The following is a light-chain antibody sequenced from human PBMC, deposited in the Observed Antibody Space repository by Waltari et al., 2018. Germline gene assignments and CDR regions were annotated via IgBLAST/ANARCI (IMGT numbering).Light chain of an antibody. CDR1: SRDVGNYKR. Sequence: QSALTQPASVSGSPGPSITLSCPGTSRDVGNYKRVSWYQQHPGKAPKLMIYAVSKRPSGVSDRFSGSKSGDMASLTISGLQPEDEAEYFCSSYAGSSKGVFGGGTKVTVL. CDR3: SSYAGSSKGV. J-gene: IGLJ2*01. CDR2: AVS. V-gene: IGLV2-23*02.